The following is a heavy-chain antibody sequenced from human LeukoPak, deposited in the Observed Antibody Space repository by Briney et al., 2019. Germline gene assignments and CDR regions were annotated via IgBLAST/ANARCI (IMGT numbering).Heavy chain of an antibody. J-gene: IGHJ4*02. Sequence: KPSETLSLSCGVYGGSFRGYYWSWIRQPPGKGLEWIGEINPRGSTNYNPSLKSRVTLSADTSKNQFSLTLNSVTAADTAVYYCARRRLGYYFDYWGQGTLVTVSS. D-gene: IGHD5-24*01. CDR1: GGSFRGYY. V-gene: IGHV4-34*01. CDR3: ARRRLGYYFDY. CDR2: INPRGST.